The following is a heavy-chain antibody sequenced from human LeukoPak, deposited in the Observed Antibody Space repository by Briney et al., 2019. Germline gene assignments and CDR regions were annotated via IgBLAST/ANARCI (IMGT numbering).Heavy chain of an antibody. J-gene: IGHJ6*02. CDR3: AREVVIFPDYYYYGMDV. CDR1: GFTFSSYG. V-gene: IGHV3-7*03. D-gene: IGHD2/OR15-2a*01. CDR2: IRQDGDTK. Sequence: GRSLRLSCAASGFTFSSYGMHWVRQAPGKGLEWVANIRQDGDTKYYVDSVKGRFTISRDNAKNSLFLQMNSLRADDTAVYYCAREVVIFPDYYYYGMDVWGQGTTVTVSS.